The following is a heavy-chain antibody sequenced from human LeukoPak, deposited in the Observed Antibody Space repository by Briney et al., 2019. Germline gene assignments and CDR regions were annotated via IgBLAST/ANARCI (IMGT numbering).Heavy chain of an antibody. Sequence: GGSLRLSCAASGFTFDDYAMHWARQAPGKGLEWVSGINWNSGNRGYADSVKGRFTISRDNSKNTLYLQMNSLRAEDTAVYYCARGRNLVAISGYFDYWGQGTLVTVSS. CDR1: GFTFDDYA. J-gene: IGHJ4*02. V-gene: IGHV3-9*01. CDR3: ARGRNLVAISGYFDY. CDR2: INWNSGNR. D-gene: IGHD3-22*01.